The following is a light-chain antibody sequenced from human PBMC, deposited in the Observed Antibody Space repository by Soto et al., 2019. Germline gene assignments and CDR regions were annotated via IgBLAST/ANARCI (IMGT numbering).Light chain of an antibody. V-gene: IGKV1-27*01. CDR1: QGISNY. Sequence: DIKMTQSPSSLSASVGDRVTITCRAIQGISNYLAWYQQKPGKVPKLLIYAASTLQSGAPSRFSGSGSGTDFTLTISSLQPEDVATYYCQKYNNAPQLTFGGGTKVDIK. J-gene: IGKJ4*01. CDR2: AAS. CDR3: QKYNNAPQLT.